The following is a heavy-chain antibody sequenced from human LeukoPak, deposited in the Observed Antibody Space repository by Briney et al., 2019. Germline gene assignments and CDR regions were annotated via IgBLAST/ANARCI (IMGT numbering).Heavy chain of an antibody. J-gene: IGHJ4*02. CDR3: TRGGGWYSDC. CDR1: GFTFNSYT. CDR2: IKKDGSGK. V-gene: IGHV3-7*03. Sequence: GGSLRLSCVVSGFTFNSYTMNWVRQAPGKGLEWVANIKKDGSGKYYVDSVKGRFTISRDNVNNSLSLQMNSLTVEDTAVYYCTRGGGWYSDCWGQGTLVTVSS. D-gene: IGHD6-19*01.